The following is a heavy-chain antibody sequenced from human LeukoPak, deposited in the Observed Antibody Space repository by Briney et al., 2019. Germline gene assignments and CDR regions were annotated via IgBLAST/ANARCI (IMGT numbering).Heavy chain of an antibody. J-gene: IGHJ6*03. CDR2: INPNSGGT. V-gene: IGHV1-2*02. Sequence: ASVKVSCKASGYTFTGYYMHWVRQAPGQGLEWMGWINPNSGGTNYAQRFQGRVTMTRDTSISAAYMELSRLRSDDTAVYYCARGVVVPAALKTNYYYYYMDVWGKGTTVTTSS. CDR3: ARGVVVPAALKTNYYYYYMDV. D-gene: IGHD2-2*01. CDR1: GYTFTGYY.